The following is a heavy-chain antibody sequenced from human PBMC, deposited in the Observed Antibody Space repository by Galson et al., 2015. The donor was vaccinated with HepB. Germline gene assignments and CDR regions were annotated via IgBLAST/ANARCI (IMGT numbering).Heavy chain of an antibody. J-gene: IGHJ6*02. CDR2: TYYRSKWYS. D-gene: IGHD3-16*01. Sequence: CAISGDSVSSKSAAWNWIRQSPSRGLEWLGRTYYRSKWYSEYAASVKGRITLNPDTSKNQFSLQLNSVTPEDAAVYYCARLGDVDVWGQGTTVTVSS. CDR1: GDSVSSKSAA. CDR3: ARLGDVDV. V-gene: IGHV6-1*01.